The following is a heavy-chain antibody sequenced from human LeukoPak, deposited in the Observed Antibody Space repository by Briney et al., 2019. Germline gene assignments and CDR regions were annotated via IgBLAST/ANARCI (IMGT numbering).Heavy chain of an antibody. CDR1: GGSISSGGYY. CDR2: IYYSGST. Sequence: SETLSLTCTVSGGSISSGGYYWSWLRQHPGKGLEWIGYIYYSGSTYYNPSLKSRVTISVDTSKNQFSLKPSSVTAADTAVYYCARALHVKTPGMDVWGQGTTVTVSS. J-gene: IGHJ6*02. CDR3: ARALHVKTPGMDV. V-gene: IGHV4-31*03. D-gene: IGHD3-16*01.